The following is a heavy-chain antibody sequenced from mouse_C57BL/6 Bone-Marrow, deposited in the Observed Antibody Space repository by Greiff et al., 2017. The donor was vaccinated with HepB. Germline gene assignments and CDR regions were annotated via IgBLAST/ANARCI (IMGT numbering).Heavy chain of an antibody. CDR3: ATQYYGSSYYFDY. CDR2: ISSGSSTI. D-gene: IGHD1-1*01. J-gene: IGHJ2*01. CDR1: GFTFSDYG. V-gene: IGHV5-17*01. Sequence: EVKLVESGGGLVKPGGSLKLSCAASGFTFSDYGMHWVRQAPEKGLEWVAYISSGSSTIYYADTVKGRFTISRDNAKNTLFLQMTSLRSEDTAMYYCATQYYGSSYYFDYWGQGTTLTVSS.